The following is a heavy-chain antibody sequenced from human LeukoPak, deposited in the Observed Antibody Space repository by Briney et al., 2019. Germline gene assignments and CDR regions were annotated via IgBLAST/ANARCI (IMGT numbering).Heavy chain of an antibody. V-gene: IGHV3-30*03. CDR1: GFTFSSYG. J-gene: IGHJ4*02. CDR3: TSVDY. Sequence: GGSLRLSCAASGFTFSSYGMHWVRQAPGKGLEWVAVISYGGSNKYSADSVKGRFTISTDNSKNTLYLQMNSLRAEDTAVYYCTSVDYWGQGTLVTVSS. CDR2: ISYGGSNK.